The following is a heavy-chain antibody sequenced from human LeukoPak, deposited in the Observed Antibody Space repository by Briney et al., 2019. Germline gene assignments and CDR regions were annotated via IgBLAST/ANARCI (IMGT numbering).Heavy chain of an antibody. CDR1: GGSISSYY. J-gene: IGHJ4*02. CDR3: ARGGGETYCSGGSCYEGGYFDY. CDR2: IYYSGST. D-gene: IGHD2-15*01. Sequence: PSETLSLTCTVSGGSISSYYWSWIRQPPGKGLEWIGYIYYSGSTNYNPSLKSRVTISVDTSKNQFSLKLSSVTAADTAVYSCARGGGETYCSGGSCYEGGYFDYWGQGTLVTVSS. V-gene: IGHV4-59*01.